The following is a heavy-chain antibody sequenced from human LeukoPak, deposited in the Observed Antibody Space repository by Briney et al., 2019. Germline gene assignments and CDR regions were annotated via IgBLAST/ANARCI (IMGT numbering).Heavy chain of an antibody. CDR3: ARGTLDLYSSGWYYLDY. J-gene: IGHJ4*02. D-gene: IGHD6-19*01. V-gene: IGHV3-30*04. Sequence: GGSLRLSCAASGFTFSSYAMHWVRQAPGKGLEWVAVISYDGSNKYYADSVKGRFTISRDNSKNTLYLQMNSLRAEDTAVYYCARGTLDLYSSGWYYLDYWGQGTLVTVSS. CDR2: ISYDGSNK. CDR1: GFTFSSYA.